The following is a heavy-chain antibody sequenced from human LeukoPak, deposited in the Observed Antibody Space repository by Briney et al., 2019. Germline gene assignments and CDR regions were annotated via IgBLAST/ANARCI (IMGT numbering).Heavy chain of an antibody. CDR3: AALSGSYYDGDY. J-gene: IGHJ4*02. CDR2: INTDGSST. CDR1: GFTFSSYW. D-gene: IGHD1-26*01. Sequence: GCLRLSCAASGFTFSSYWMHWVRQAPGKRLVWVSRINTDGSSTTYADSVKGRFTISRDNAKNTLYLQMNSLRAEDTAVYYCAALSGSYYDGDYWGQGTLVTDSS. V-gene: IGHV3-74*01.